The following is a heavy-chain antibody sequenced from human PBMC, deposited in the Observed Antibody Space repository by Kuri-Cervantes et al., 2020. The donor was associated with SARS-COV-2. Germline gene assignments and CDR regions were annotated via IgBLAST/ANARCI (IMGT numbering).Heavy chain of an antibody. V-gene: IGHV3-64D*08. CDR1: GFTFSRYA. Sequence: GGSLRLSCSASGFTFSRYAMHWVRQAPGKGLEYVSAISSNGGSTYYADSVKGRFTISRDNSKNTLYLQMSSLRAEDTAVYYCVKGTAFGFRTTVTELWFDPWGQGTLVTVSS. D-gene: IGHD4-11*01. CDR2: ISSNGGST. CDR3: VKGTAFGFRTTVTELWFDP. J-gene: IGHJ5*02.